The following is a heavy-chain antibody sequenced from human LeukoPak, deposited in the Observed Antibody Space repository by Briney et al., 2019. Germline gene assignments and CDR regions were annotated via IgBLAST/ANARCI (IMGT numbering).Heavy chain of an antibody. V-gene: IGHV4-39*07. CDR2: IYYRGST. CDR1: GGSISSGSYY. CDR3: AREQWLVHFFALSYFDY. D-gene: IGHD6-19*01. Sequence: KPSQTLSLTCTVSGGSISSGSYYWSWIRQPPGKGLEWIGSIYYRGSTYYNPSLKSRVTISVDTSKNQFSLKLSSVTAADTAVYYCAREQWLVHFFALSYFDYWGQGTLVTVSS. J-gene: IGHJ4*02.